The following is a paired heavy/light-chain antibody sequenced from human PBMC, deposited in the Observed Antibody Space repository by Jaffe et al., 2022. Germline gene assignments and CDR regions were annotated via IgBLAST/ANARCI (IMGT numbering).Light chain of an antibody. CDR3: QSYDSSLSGPYVV. J-gene: IGLJ2*01. V-gene: IGLV1-40*01. CDR1: SSNIGAGYD. CDR2: GNS. Sequence: QSVLTQPPSVSGAPGQRVTISCTGSSSNIGAGYDVHWYQQLPGTAPKLLIYGNSNRPSGVPDRFSGSKSGTSASLAITGLQAEDEADYYCQSYDSSLSGPYVVFGGGTKLTVL.
Heavy chain of an antibody. V-gene: IGHV4-34*01. D-gene: IGHD3-3*01. J-gene: IGHJ3*02. Sequence: QVQLQQWGAGLLKPSETLSLTCAVYGGSFSGYYWSWIRQPPGKGLEWIGEINHSGSTNYNPSLKSRVTISVDTSKNQFSLKLSSVTAADTAVYYCARFLIDDFWSGYSVNDAFDIWGQGTMVTVSS. CDR1: GGSFSGYY. CDR2: INHSGST. CDR3: ARFLIDDFWSGYSVNDAFDI.